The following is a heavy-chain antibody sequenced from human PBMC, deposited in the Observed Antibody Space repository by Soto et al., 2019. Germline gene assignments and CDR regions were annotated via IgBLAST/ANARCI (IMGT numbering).Heavy chain of an antibody. J-gene: IGHJ4*02. CDR1: GGSISSSNW. D-gene: IGHD2-15*01. Sequence: QVQLQESGPGLVKPSGTLSLTCAVSGGSISSSNWWSWVRQPPGKGLEWIGEIYHSGSTNYNPSLKSRVTISVDTSKNQFSLKLSSVTAADTAVYYCARGREYCSGGSCSYAYFDYWGQGTLVTVSS. CDR3: ARGREYCSGGSCSYAYFDY. V-gene: IGHV4-4*02. CDR2: IYHSGST.